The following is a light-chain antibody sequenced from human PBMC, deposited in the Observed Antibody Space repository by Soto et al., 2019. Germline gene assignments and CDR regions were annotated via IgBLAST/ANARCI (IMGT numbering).Light chain of an antibody. CDR3: CSYTSSSHVG. CDR1: SSDVGSYNR. Sequence: QSALTQPPSVSGSPGQSVTISCTGTSSDVGSYNRVSWYQQPPGTAPKLMIYEVSNRPSGVPDRFSGSKSGNTASLTISGLQAEDEADYYCCSYTSSSHVGFGGRTKLTV. CDR2: EVS. V-gene: IGLV2-18*02. J-gene: IGLJ2*01.